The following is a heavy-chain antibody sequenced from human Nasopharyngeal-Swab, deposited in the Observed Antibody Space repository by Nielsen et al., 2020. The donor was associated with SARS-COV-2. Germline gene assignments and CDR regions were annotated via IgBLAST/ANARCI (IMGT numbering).Heavy chain of an antibody. CDR2: ITRSYNV. J-gene: IGHJ4*02. CDR3: ATGRSEYDYGDE. D-gene: IGHD3-16*01. Sequence: GESLKISCAASGFTFSNYAMSWVRQAPGKGLEWVSSITRSYNVYYADSVKGRFIISRDKSKSTLFLEMNSLRAEDTALYYCATGRSEYDYGDEWGQGTLVTVSS. V-gene: IGHV3-23*05. CDR1: GFTFSNYA.